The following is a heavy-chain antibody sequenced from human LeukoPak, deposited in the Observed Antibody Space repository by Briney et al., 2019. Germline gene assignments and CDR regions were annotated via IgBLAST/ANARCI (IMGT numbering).Heavy chain of an antibody. Sequence: ASVKVSCKASGYTFTGYYMHWVRQGLGRGRERMGWINPNSGGTNYAQKFQGRVTMTRDTSISTAYMELSRLRSDDTAVYYCARGFTVTANRDYWGQGTLVTVSS. D-gene: IGHD4-11*01. CDR3: ARGFTVTANRDY. CDR1: GYTFTGYY. V-gene: IGHV1-2*02. CDR2: INPNSGGT. J-gene: IGHJ4*02.